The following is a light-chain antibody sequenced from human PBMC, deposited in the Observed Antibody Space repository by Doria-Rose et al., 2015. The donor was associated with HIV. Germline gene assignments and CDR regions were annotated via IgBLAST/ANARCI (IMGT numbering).Light chain of an antibody. CDR1: QSLLYTSKNY. CDR3: QQYYDTPS. CDR2: WAS. J-gene: IGKJ3*01. Sequence: DIQLTQSPESLGMSLGERATLNCKSNQSLLYTSKNYLAWYQQKPGQPPKLLIYWASTQQSGVPDRFSGSGSATDFTLTISSLEAEDVAVYYCQQYYDTPSFGPGTTVDIK. V-gene: IGKV4-1*01.